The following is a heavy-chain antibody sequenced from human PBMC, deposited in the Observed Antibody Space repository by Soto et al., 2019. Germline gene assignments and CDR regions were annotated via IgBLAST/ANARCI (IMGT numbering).Heavy chain of an antibody. V-gene: IGHV3-21*01. Sequence: AGGSLRLSXTVSGFAFNNYGINWVRQAPGKGLEWVSSISKSDYTYYSDSVKGRFTISRDNAKNSVSLQMNTLRVEDTAVYYCAREDSIIIPAVSDFWGQGTLVTVSS. CDR1: GFAFNNYG. D-gene: IGHD2-2*01. CDR2: ISKSDYT. CDR3: AREDSIIIPAVSDF. J-gene: IGHJ4*02.